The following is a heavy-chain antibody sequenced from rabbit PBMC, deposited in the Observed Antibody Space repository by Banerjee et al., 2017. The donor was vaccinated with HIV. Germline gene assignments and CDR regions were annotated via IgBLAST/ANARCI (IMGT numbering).Heavy chain of an antibody. CDR1: GFSFSSSYW. V-gene: IGHV1S45*01. CDR2: IYISSGGT. D-gene: IGHD6-1*01. CDR3: AKGYSNGYTADGYANL. Sequence: QEQLEESGGDLVKPEGSLTLTCTASGFSFSSSYWICWVRQAPGKGLEWIACIYISSGGTAYASWAKGRFTISKTSSTTVTLQMTSLTAADTATYFCAKGYSNGYTADGYANLWGPGTLVTVS. J-gene: IGHJ6*01.